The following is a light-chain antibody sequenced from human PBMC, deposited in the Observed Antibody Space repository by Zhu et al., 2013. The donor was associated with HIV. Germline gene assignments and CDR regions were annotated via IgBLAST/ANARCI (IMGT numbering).Light chain of an antibody. CDR2: RNI. CDR1: SSNIGSNY. J-gene: IGLJ3*02. CDR3: HSYDSSLSVSV. Sequence: QSVLTQPPSASGTPGQRVTISCSGSSSNIGSNYVYWYQQLPGTTPKLLMYRNIHRPSGVPDRFSGSKSGTSASLAISGLRSEDEADYYCHSYDSSLSVSVFGGGTKLTVL. V-gene: IGLV1-47*01.